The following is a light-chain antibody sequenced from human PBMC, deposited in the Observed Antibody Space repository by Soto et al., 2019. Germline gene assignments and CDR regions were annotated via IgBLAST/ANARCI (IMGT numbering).Light chain of an antibody. V-gene: IGLV2-14*01. Sequence: QSVLTQPASVSGSPGQSITISCTGTTSDVGRYNYVSCYQQHPGKAPKLIIYDVSNRPSGVSNRFSGSKSGNTASLTISGLQAEDEADYYCNSYTGSSTYVFGSGTKVTVL. CDR2: DVS. J-gene: IGLJ1*01. CDR3: NSYTGSSTYV. CDR1: TSDVGRYNY.